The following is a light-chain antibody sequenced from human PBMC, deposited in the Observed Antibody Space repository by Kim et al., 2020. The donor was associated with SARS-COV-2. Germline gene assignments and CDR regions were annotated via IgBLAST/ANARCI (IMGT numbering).Light chain of an antibody. CDR2: EVS. J-gene: IGLJ2*01. CDR1: SSDVGGYDY. CDR3: SSYGGSNNLV. V-gene: IGLV2-8*01. Sequence: GQSVTISCTGTSSDVGGYDYVSWYQQHPGKAPKLMIYEVSERPSGVPDRFSGSKSGNTASLTVSGLQGEDEADYYCSSYGGSNNLVFGGGTQLTVL.